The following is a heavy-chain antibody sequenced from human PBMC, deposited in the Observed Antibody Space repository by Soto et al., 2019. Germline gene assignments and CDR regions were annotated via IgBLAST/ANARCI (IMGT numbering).Heavy chain of an antibody. V-gene: IGHV1-69*12. CDR2: IIPMFGTA. Sequence: QVQLVQSGAEVKKPESSVKVSCKAPGGTFSTYAISWVRQAPGQGLEWMGGIIPMFGTANYAQRFQDRVTITADESTNTVYVELSRRRSEHTAVYFCASGIQLWLRRINNGYSGWGQGTLVTVSS. CDR1: GGTFSTYA. CDR3: ASGIQLWLRRINNGYSG. D-gene: IGHD5-18*01. J-gene: IGHJ4*02.